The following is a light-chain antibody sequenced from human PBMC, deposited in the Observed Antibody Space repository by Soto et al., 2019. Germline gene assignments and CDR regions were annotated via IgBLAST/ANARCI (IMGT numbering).Light chain of an antibody. CDR3: QQNGILPIT. CDR2: SAS. J-gene: IGKJ5*01. CDR1: QSLSGGY. Sequence: EIVLTQSPGTLSLSPGERATLSCRASQSLSGGYLAWFQQKPGQTPRLLIYSASNRATGIPDRFSGSGSGTEFTHNISRLEPEDFVVYYCQQNGILPITFGQGTRLEIK. V-gene: IGKV3-20*01.